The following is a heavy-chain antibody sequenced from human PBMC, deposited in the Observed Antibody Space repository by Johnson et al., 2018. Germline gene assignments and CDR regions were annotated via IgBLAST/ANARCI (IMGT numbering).Heavy chain of an antibody. J-gene: IGHJ6*02. D-gene: IGHD4/OR15-4a*01. V-gene: IGHV3-23*01. Sequence: VQLQESGGGLVQPGGSLRLSCAASGFAFSTYAMSWVRQAPGQGLEWVSGISGRGDSTNSADSVKGRFTIPRDKSKNTLYLQMNSLRAEDTAIYYCAKNVDANVYFDYGLDVWGQGTTVTVS. CDR3: AKNVDANVYFDYGLDV. CDR2: ISGRGDST. CDR1: GFAFSTYA.